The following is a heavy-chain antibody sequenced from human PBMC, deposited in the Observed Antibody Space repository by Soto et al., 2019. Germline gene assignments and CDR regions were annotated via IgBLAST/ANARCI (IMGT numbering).Heavy chain of an antibody. CDR1: GGSISNRSYY. V-gene: IGHV4-39*02. CDR2: IPSSGST. CDR3: ARRYWCAFDY. D-gene: IGHD2-8*02. Sequence: SETLSLTWTVSGGSISNRSYYRGWIRQPPGKGLEWIGSIPSSGSTYYKPSLTSRVAMSVDTSKNHLSIKLTSVTAADTAVYYCARRYWCAFDYWGQGTLVTVSS. J-gene: IGHJ4*02.